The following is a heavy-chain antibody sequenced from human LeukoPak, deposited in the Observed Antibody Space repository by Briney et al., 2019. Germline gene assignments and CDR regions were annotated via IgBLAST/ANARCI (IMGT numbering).Heavy chain of an antibody. CDR2: IYPGDPDT. J-gene: IGHJ5*02. V-gene: IGHV5-51*01. D-gene: IGHD3-10*01. CDR3: ARGVHGSGSYYNWFDP. CDR1: GYSFTSYW. Sequence: GESLKISCKGSGYSFTSYWIGWVRQMPGKGLEWMGIIYPGDPDTRYSPSFQGQVTISADKSISTAYLQWSSLKASDTAMYYCARGVHGSGSYYNWFDPWGQGTLVTVSS.